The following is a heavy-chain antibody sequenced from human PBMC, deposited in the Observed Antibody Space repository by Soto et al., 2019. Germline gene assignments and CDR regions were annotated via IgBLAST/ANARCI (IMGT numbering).Heavy chain of an antibody. CDR3: ASDLSGRADA. D-gene: IGHD3-10*01. J-gene: IGHJ6*04. CDR1: GFSFSSYL. CDR2: MNEDGGTT. Sequence: GGSLRLSCAASGFSFSSYLMHWVRQVPGKGLVWVARMNEDGGTTDYADSVKGRFTISRDNAKNTLYLQMNSLRVEDTAVYYCASDLSGRADAWGAWTTVKVYS. V-gene: IGHV3-74*01.